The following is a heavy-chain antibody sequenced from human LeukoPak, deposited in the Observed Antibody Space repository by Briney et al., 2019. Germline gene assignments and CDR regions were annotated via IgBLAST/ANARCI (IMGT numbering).Heavy chain of an antibody. V-gene: IGHV3-33*01. J-gene: IGHJ4*02. CDR1: GFTFSSYG. D-gene: IGHD3-9*01. Sequence: GRSLRLSCAASGFTFSSYGMHWVRQAPGKGLEWVAVIWSDASNKYYADSVKGRFTISRDNSKNTLYLQMSSRRAVDTAVYYCARTYNIRYFDIWGQGTLVTVSS. CDR2: IWSDASNK. CDR3: ARTYNIRYFDI.